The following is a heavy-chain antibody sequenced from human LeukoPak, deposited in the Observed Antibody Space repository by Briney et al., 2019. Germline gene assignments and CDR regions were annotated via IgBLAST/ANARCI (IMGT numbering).Heavy chain of an antibody. CDR2: ISLSGLT. Sequence: PSETLSLTCGVSGGSISSTNWWSWVRQSPGQGLEWIGEISLSGLTNYNPSLKSRVSMSLDKSKNHLSLKLTSVTAAATAVYYCSRESGAFSPFGYWGQGTLVTVSS. V-gene: IGHV4-4*02. J-gene: IGHJ4*02. CDR1: GGSISSTNW. CDR3: SRESGAFSPFGY. D-gene: IGHD1-26*01.